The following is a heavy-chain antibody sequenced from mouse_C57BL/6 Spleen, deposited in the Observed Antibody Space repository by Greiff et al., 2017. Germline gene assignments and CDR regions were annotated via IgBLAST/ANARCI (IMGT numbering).Heavy chain of an antibody. D-gene: IGHD1-1*01. CDR3: ARGAYYYGSSPHYYAMDY. V-gene: IGHV1-69*01. J-gene: IGHJ4*01. Sequence: QVQLQQPGAELVMPGASVKLSCKASGYTFTSYWMHWVKQRPGQGLEWIGEIDPSDSYTNYNQKFKGKSTLTVDKSSSTAYMQSSSLTSEDSAVYYCARGAYYYGSSPHYYAMDYWGQGTSVTVSS. CDR2: IDPSDSYT. CDR1: GYTFTSYW.